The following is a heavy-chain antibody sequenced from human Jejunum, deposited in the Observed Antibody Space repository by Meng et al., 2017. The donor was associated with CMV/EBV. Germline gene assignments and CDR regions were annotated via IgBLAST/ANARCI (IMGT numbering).Heavy chain of an antibody. CDR2: INPGRGTT. J-gene: IGHJ5*02. CDR1: GYSFITDS. D-gene: IGHD2-21*01. Sequence: GYSFITDSMNWGRQAPGQRLEWMGIINPGRGTTTYAQHFQGRVTMTRDTSTSTVYMELSSLRSEDTAIYYCAKAYCGNDCYYLGPWGQGTLVTVSS. V-gene: IGHV1-46*01. CDR3: AKAYCGNDCYYLGP.